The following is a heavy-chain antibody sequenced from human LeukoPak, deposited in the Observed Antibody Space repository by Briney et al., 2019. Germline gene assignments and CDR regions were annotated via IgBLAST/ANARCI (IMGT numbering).Heavy chain of an antibody. J-gene: IGHJ6*02. CDR2: IYSGGST. D-gene: IGHD6-13*01. Sequence: GASLRLSCAASGFIFSNYAMSWVRQAPGKGLECVSVIYSGGSTYYADSVKGRFTISRDNSKNTLYLQMNSLRAEDTAVYYCASYSGSWGHYYYGMDVWGQGTTVTVS. CDR1: GFIFSNYA. CDR3: ASYSGSWGHYYYGMDV. V-gene: IGHV3-53*01.